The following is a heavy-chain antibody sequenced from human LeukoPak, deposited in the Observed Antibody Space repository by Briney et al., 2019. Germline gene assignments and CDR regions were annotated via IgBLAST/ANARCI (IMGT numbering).Heavy chain of an antibody. V-gene: IGHV3-23*01. CDR1: GGSISSGGYY. CDR3: AKDMDY. Sequence: ETLSLTCTVSGGSISSGGYYWSWIRQHPGKGLEWVSAISGSGGSTYYADSVKGRFTISRDNSKNTLYLQMNSLRAEDTAVYYCAKDMDYWGQGTLVTVSS. J-gene: IGHJ4*02. CDR2: ISGSGGST.